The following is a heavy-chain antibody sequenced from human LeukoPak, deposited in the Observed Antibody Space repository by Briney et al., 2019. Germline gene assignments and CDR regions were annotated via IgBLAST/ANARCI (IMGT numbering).Heavy chain of an antibody. J-gene: IGHJ4*02. CDR3: ARVFYDSSGYYSLDY. D-gene: IGHD3-22*01. CDR2: IWYDGSNK. Sequence: GRSLRLSCAASGFTFSSYGMHWVRQAPGKGLEWVAVIWYDGSNKYYADSVKGRFTISRDNSKNTLYLQMNSLRAEDTAVYYCARVFYDSSGYYSLDYWGQGTLVTVSS. V-gene: IGHV3-33*01. CDR1: GFTFSSYG.